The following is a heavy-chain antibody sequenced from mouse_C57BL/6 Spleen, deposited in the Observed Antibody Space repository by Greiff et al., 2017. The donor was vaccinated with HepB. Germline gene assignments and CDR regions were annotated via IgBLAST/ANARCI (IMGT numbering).Heavy chain of an antibody. Sequence: QVQLQQPGAELVKPGASVKLSCKASGYTFTSYWMHWVKQRPGRGLEWIGRFDPNSGGTKYNEKFKSKATLTVDKPSSTTYMQLRSLTSEDSAFYYCARKGVEYDDYGVRYYAMDYWGQGTSVTVSS. D-gene: IGHD2-4*01. CDR1: GYTFTSYW. J-gene: IGHJ4*01. V-gene: IGHV1-72*01. CDR2: FDPNSGGT. CDR3: ARKGVEYDDYGVRYYAMDY.